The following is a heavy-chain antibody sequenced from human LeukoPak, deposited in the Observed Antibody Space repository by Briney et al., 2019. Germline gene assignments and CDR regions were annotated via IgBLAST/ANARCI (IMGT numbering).Heavy chain of an antibody. J-gene: IGHJ3*02. D-gene: IGHD6-13*01. CDR1: GYTFTSYY. CDR3: ARYGFSTVWQGGWHAFDI. CDR2: INPTTGDT. V-gene: IGHV1-46*01. Sequence: GASVKVSCMASGYTFTSYYMHWVRQAPGQGLELMGIINPTTGDTTYAQKFQGRLTMTRDMSTSTVYMELSSLTSEDTAVFYCARYGFSTVWQGGWHAFDIWGQGTVVTVSS.